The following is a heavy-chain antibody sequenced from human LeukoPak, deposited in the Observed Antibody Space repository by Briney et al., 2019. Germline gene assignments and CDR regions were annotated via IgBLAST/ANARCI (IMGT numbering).Heavy chain of an antibody. CDR3: ARGSGDGSGSYYIDY. CDR1: GGSFSGYY. V-gene: IGHV4-34*01. CDR2: INHSGST. J-gene: IGHJ4*02. Sequence: PSETLSLTCAVYGGSFSGYYWSWIRQPPGKGLEWIGEINHSGSTNYNPSLKSRVTISVDTSKNQFSLKLSSVTAADTAVYYCARGSGDGSGSYYIDYWGQGTLVTVSS. D-gene: IGHD3-10*01.